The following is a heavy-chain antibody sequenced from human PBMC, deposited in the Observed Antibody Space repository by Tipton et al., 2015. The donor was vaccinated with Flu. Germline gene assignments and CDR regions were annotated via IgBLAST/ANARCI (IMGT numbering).Heavy chain of an antibody. V-gene: IGHV4-39*07. D-gene: IGHD3-3*01. CDR3: ARDQAQAPYYDFWSGYYPPWWLEP. Sequence: TLSLTCTVSGGSISSSSYYWGWIRQPPGKGLEWIGSIYYSGSTYYNPSLKSRVTISVDTSKNQFSLKRSSVTAADAAVYYCARDQAQAPYYDFWSGYYPPWWLEPWGQGTLVTVSS. CDR1: GGSISSSSYY. CDR2: IYYSGST. J-gene: IGHJ5*02.